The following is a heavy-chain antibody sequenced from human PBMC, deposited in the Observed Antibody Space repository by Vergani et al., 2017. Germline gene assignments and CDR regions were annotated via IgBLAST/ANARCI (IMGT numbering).Heavy chain of an antibody. J-gene: IGHJ6*02. V-gene: IGHV1-18*01. CDR3: ARAAGRVYCSGGSCYSGNYYYGMDV. D-gene: IGHD2-15*01. CDR2: ISAYNGNT. CDR1: GYTFTSYG. Sequence: QVQLVQSGAEVKKPGASVKVSCKASGYTFTSYGISWVRQAPGQGLEWMGWISAYNGNTNYAQKLQGRVTMTTDTSTSTAYMELRSLRSDDTAVYYCARAAGRVYCSGGSCYSGNYYYGMDVWGQGTTVTVSS.